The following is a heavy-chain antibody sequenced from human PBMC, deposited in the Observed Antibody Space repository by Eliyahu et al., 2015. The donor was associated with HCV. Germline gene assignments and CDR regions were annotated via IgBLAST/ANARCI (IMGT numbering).Heavy chain of an antibody. CDR3: ASGGGGIAVAGTGGWFDP. CDR2: XHYSGST. CDR1: GGSFPTYX. D-gene: IGHD6-19*01. J-gene: IGHJ5*02. V-gene: IGHV4-59*01. Sequence: QVQLQESGPGLVKPSETLSLTCPVXGGSFPTYXWSWIRXPPGKGLXWIGYXHYSGSTNYNPSLKSRVTISVDTSKNQXSLNLTSVTAADTAVYYCASGGGGIAVAGTGGWFDPWGQGTLVTVSS.